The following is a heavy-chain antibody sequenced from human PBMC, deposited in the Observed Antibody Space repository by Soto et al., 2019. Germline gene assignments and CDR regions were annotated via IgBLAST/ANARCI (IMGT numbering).Heavy chain of an antibody. Sequence: GASVKVSCKASGGTFSSYAISWVRQAPGHGLEWMGGIIPIFGAANYAQKFQGRVTITADESTSPAYMELCSLRSEDTAVYFCARGRFYYYDSSGYSGSGWFDPWGQGTLVTVSS. CDR1: GGTFSSYA. CDR2: IIPIFGAA. J-gene: IGHJ5*02. D-gene: IGHD3-22*01. CDR3: ARGRFYYYDSSGYSGSGWFDP. V-gene: IGHV1-69*13.